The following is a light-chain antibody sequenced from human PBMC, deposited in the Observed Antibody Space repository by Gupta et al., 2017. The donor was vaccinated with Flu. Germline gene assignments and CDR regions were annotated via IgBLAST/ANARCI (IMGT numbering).Light chain of an antibody. V-gene: IGKV1-39*01. CDR1: QNINNF. CDR3: QQSHSAPWA. Sequence: DIQMSQSPSSLSASVGDRVTITCRASQNINNFLNWYQKRPGKAPNLLIYDTSKLQSGVPSRFTGTGSGTDFALTVSGLQLEDFATYYCQQSHSAPWAFGQGTEVEVK. J-gene: IGKJ1*01. CDR2: DTS.